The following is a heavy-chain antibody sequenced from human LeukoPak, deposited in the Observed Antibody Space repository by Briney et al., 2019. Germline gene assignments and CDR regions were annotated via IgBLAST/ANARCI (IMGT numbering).Heavy chain of an antibody. Sequence: SETLSLTCAVYGGSFSGYYWTWIRQAPGKGLEWIGEINHSGSTNYNPSLKRRVTISVDTSKNQFSLKLSSVTAADTAVYYCARGIVLMVYATFDYWGQGTLVTVSS. CDR3: ARGIVLMVYATFDY. D-gene: IGHD2-8*01. V-gene: IGHV4-34*01. CDR2: INHSGST. J-gene: IGHJ4*02. CDR1: GGSFSGYY.